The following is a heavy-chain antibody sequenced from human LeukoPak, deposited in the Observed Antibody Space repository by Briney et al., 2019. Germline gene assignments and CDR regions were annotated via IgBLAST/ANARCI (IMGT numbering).Heavy chain of an antibody. Sequence: PGGSLRLSCAASGFTFSSYSMNWVRQAPGKGLEWVSYISSSSTIYYADSVKGRFTISRDNAKNSLYLQMNSLRDEDTAVYYCARDFSGWPRGINYYGMDVWGQGTTVTVSS. D-gene: IGHD6-19*01. CDR3: ARDFSGWPRGINYYGMDV. CDR1: GFTFSSYS. CDR2: ISSSSTI. V-gene: IGHV3-48*02. J-gene: IGHJ6*02.